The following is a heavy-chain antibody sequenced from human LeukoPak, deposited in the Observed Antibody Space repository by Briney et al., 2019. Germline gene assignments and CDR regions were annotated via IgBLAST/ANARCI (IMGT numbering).Heavy chain of an antibody. D-gene: IGHD3-3*01. V-gene: IGHV3-15*01. CDR3: ARDPYDFWSGYWSFDY. J-gene: IGHJ4*02. CDR1: GFTFSNAW. CDR2: IKSKTDGGTT. Sequence: GGSLRLSCAASGFTFSNAWMSWVRQAPGKGLEWVGRIKSKTDGGTTDYAAPVKGRFTISRDNAKNSLYLQMNSLRAEDTAVYYCARDPYDFWSGYWSFDYWGQGTLVTVSS.